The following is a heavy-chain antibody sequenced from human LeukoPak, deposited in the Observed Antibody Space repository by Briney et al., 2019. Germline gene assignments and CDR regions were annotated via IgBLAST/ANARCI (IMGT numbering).Heavy chain of an antibody. J-gene: IGHJ4*02. CDR2: IRYDGSNK. Sequence: PGRSLRLSCAASGFTFSSYGMHWVRQAPGKGLEWVAFIRYDGSNKYYADSVKGRFTISRDNSKNTLYLQMNSLRAEDTAVYYCAKDNWNYFDYWGQGTLVTVSS. CDR1: GFTFSSYG. CDR3: AKDNWNYFDY. D-gene: IGHD1-20*01. V-gene: IGHV3-30*02.